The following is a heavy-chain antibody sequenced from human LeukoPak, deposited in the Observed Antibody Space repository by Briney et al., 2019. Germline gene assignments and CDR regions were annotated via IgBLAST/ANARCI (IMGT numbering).Heavy chain of an antibody. CDR3: ARGSLGSPLGL. J-gene: IGHJ4*02. V-gene: IGHV3-7*01. CDR2: IKQDGSEK. Sequence: GGSLRLSCAASGFTFSGYAMSWVRQTPGKGLEWVANIKQDGSEKYYVDSVKGRFTISRDNAKNSLYLQMNSLRAEDTAVYYCARGSLGSPLGLWGQGTLVTVSS. CDR1: GFTFSGYA. D-gene: IGHD6-13*01.